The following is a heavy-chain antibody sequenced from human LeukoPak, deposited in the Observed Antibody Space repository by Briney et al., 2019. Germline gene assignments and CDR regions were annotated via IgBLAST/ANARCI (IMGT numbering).Heavy chain of an antibody. D-gene: IGHD5-18*01. V-gene: IGHV3-30*18. CDR3: AKSTRVGSYGYY. CDR1: GFTFSSYG. J-gene: IGHJ4*02. CDR2: ISYDGSNK. Sequence: GRSLRLSCAASGFTFSSYGMHWVRQAPGKGLEWVAVISYDGSNKYYADSVKGRFTISRDNSKNTLYLQMNSLRAEDTAVYYCAKSTRVGSYGYYWGQGTLVTVSS.